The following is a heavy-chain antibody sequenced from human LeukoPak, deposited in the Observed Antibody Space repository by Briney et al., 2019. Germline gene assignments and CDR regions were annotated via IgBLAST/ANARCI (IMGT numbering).Heavy chain of an antibody. J-gene: IGHJ4*02. D-gene: IGHD4/OR15-4a*01. CDR1: GGSISGYY. Sequence: SETLSLTCTVSGGSISGYYWSWIRQPPGKRLEWIGYIYYSGSTNYNPSLSSRVTISVDTSKNQFSLKLTSVTAADTAVYYCARDDYGYTFDYWGQGTTAGGSS. CDR3: ARDDYGYTFDY. V-gene: IGHV4-59*01. CDR2: IYYSGST.